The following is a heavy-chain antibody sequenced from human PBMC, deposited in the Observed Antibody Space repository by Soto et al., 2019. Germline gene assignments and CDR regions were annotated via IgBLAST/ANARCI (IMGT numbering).Heavy chain of an antibody. V-gene: IGHV1-69*13. CDR2: IIPIFGTA. J-gene: IGHJ3*02. CDR3: ARVLDYYDSSGYYFFAFDI. D-gene: IGHD3-22*01. CDR1: GGTFSSYT. Sequence: SVKVSFKASGGTFSSYTISWLRQAPGEGLEWMGGIIPIFGTANYAQKFQGRVTITADESTSTAYMDLSSLISEDTAVYYCARVLDYYDSSGYYFFAFDIWGQGTMVTVSS.